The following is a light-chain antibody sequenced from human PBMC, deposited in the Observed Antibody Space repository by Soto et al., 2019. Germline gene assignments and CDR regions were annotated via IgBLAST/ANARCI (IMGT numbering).Light chain of an antibody. CDR2: KAS. CDR3: QQYSTYTPRT. CDR1: KSISIW. V-gene: IGKV1-5*03. Sequence: DMEMDRWPRTLSLAVGDRFTLPCRASKSISIWLAWYQQKPAKAPKILIYKASSLESGVPSGFSGSGSGTEFTLTISSLQPDDFATYYCQQYSTYTPRTFGQGTKVDIK. J-gene: IGKJ1*01.